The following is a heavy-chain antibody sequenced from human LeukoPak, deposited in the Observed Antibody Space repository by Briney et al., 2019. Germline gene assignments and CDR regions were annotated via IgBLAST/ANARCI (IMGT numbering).Heavy chain of an antibody. Sequence: ASVTVSCKASGYTFTSYDINWVRQATGQGLEWMGWMNPNSGNTGYAQKFQGRVTMTRNTSISTAYMELSSLRSEDTAVYYCARGYPYCSSTSCIPDYYYGTDVWGQGTTVTVSS. CDR3: ARGYPYCSSTSCIPDYYYGTDV. J-gene: IGHJ6*02. V-gene: IGHV1-8*01. CDR2: MNPNSGNT. CDR1: GYTFTSYD. D-gene: IGHD2-2*01.